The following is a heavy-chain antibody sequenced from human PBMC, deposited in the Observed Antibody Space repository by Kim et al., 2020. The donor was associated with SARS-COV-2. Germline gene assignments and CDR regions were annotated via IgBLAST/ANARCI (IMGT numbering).Heavy chain of an antibody. Sequence: GGSLRLSCTASGFTFGDYAMSWFRQAPGKGLEWVGFIRSKAYDETTEYAASVKGRFTISRDDSKTIAYLQMNSLKTEDTALYYCSRTQESGTSGGSAVYSCYGMDVWGQGTTVTVSS. CDR3: SRTQESGTSGGSAVYSCYGMDV. CDR1: GFTFGDYA. J-gene: IGHJ6*02. CDR2: IRSKAYDETT. V-gene: IGHV3-49*03. D-gene: IGHD2-15*01.